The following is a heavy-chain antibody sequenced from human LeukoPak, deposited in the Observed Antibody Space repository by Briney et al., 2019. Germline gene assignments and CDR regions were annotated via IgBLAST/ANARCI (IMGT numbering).Heavy chain of an antibody. CDR3: ARGPSPYSAYYDGGY. V-gene: IGHV3-23*01. D-gene: IGHD3-22*01. J-gene: IGHJ4*02. Sequence: PGGSLRLSCAASGFTFSSYGMSWVRQAPGKGLEWVSAISGSGGSTYYADSVKGRFTISRDNAKNSLYLQMNSLRAEDTAVYYCARGPSPYSAYYDGGYWGQGTLVTVSS. CDR2: ISGSGGST. CDR1: GFTFSSYG.